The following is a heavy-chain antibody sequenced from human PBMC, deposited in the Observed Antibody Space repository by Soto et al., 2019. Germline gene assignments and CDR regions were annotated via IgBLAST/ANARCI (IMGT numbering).Heavy chain of an antibody. V-gene: IGHV3-30-3*01. CDR3: ARDGSYYDDSSGYPPLDY. CDR1: GFTFSSYA. Sequence: QVQLVESGGGVVQPGRSLRLSCAASGFTFSSYAMHWVRQAPGKGLEWVAVISYDGSNKYYADSVKGRFTISRDNSKNTLYLQMNSLRAEDTAVYYCARDGSYYDDSSGYPPLDYWGQGTLVTVSS. CDR2: ISYDGSNK. D-gene: IGHD3-22*01. J-gene: IGHJ4*02.